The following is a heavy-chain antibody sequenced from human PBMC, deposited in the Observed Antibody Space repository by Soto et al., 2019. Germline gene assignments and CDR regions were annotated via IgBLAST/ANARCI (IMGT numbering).Heavy chain of an antibody. CDR3: ARERSSRNYYGSGSYYNGESWFDP. Sequence: QVQLVQSGAEVKKPGSSVKVSCKASGGTFSSYTISWVRQAPGQGLEWMGRIIPILGIANYAQKFQGRVTITADKSTSTAYRELSSLSSEDTAVYYCARERSSRNYYGSGSYYNGESWFDPWGQGTLVTVSS. V-gene: IGHV1-69*08. CDR1: GGTFSSYT. CDR2: IIPILGIA. J-gene: IGHJ5*02. D-gene: IGHD3-10*01.